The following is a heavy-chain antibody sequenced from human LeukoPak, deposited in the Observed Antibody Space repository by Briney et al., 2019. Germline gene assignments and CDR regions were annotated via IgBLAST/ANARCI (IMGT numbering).Heavy chain of an antibody. D-gene: IGHD3-9*01. CDR2: ISAYNGNT. CDR3: ARVPLRYFDWLPPPEKYYFDY. V-gene: IGHV1-18*01. J-gene: IGHJ4*02. CDR1: GYTFTSYG. Sequence: GASVKVSCKASGYTFTSYGISGVRQAPGQGLEWMGWISAYNGNTNYAQKLQGRVTMTTDTSTSTAYMELRSLRSDDTAVYYCARVPLRYFDWLPPPEKYYFDYWGQGTLVTVSS.